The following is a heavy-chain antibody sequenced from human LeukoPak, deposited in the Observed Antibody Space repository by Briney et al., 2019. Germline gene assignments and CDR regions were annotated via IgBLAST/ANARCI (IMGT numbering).Heavy chain of an antibody. J-gene: IGHJ4*02. D-gene: IGHD6-13*01. CDR2: IIPIFGTA. CDR1: GYTFTSYD. V-gene: IGHV1-69*13. CDR3: ARGVAAAGTDPDY. Sequence: SVKVSCKASGYTFTSYDISWVRQAPGQGLEWMGGIIPIFGTANYAQKFQGRVTITADESTSTAYMELSSLRSEDTAVYYCARGVAAAGTDPDYWGQGTLVTVSS.